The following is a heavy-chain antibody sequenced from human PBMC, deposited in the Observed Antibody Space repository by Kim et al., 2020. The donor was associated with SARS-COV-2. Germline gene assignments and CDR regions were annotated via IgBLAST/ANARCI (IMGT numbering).Heavy chain of an antibody. D-gene: IGHD2-15*01. CDR3: ARDPAIGEGYCSGGSCYPNWFDP. CDR2: IYYSGST. CDR1: GGSISSSSYY. V-gene: IGHV4-39*07. Sequence: SETLSLTCTVSGGSISSSSYYWGWIRQPPGKGLEWIGSIYYSGSTYYNPSLKSRVTISVDTSKNQFSLKLSSVTAADTAVYYCARDPAIGEGYCSGGSCYPNWFDPWGQGTLVTVSS. J-gene: IGHJ5*02.